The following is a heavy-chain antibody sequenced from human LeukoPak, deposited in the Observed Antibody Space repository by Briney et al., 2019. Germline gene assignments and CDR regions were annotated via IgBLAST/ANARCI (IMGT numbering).Heavy chain of an antibody. CDR3: AREDLTSGWPDAFDI. J-gene: IGHJ3*02. V-gene: IGHV3-48*03. CDR2: ISSSGSTI. D-gene: IGHD6-19*01. Sequence: GGSPRLSCAASGFTFSSYEMNWVRQAPGKGLEWVSYISSSGSTIYYADSVKGRFTISRDNAKNSLYLQMNSLRAEDTALYYCAREDLTSGWPDAFDIWGQGTMVTVSS. CDR1: GFTFSSYE.